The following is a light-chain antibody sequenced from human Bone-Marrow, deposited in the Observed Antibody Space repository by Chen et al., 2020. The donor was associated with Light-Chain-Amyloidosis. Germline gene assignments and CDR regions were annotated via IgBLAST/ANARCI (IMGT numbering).Light chain of an antibody. Sequence: ENVLTQSPDTLSLSPGESATLSCWASQTVITNYLAWYQQKPGLPPRLLIYGASTRATGIPDRFSGSGSGTDFTLTIDFLDPDDFAVYFCQQRHFWPWTFGQGT. J-gene: IGKJ1*01. CDR2: GAS. CDR3: QQRHFWPWT. CDR1: QTVITNY. V-gene: IGKV3D-20*02.